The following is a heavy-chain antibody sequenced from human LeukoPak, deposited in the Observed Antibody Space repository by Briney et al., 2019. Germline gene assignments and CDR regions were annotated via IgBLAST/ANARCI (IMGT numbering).Heavy chain of an antibody. J-gene: IGHJ4*02. D-gene: IGHD3-3*01. V-gene: IGHV3-64*01. CDR3: ARDARTRSDFWSGYPFDY. Sequence: GGSLRLSCAASGFTFSSYAMHWVRQAPGKGLEYVSTISSNGGSTYYANSVKGRFTISRDNSKNTLYLQMGSLRAEDMAVYYCARDARTRSDFWSGYPFDYWGQGTLVTV. CDR1: GFTFSSYA. CDR2: ISSNGGST.